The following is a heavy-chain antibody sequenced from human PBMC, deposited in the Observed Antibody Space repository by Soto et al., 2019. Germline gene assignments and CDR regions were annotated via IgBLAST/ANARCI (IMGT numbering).Heavy chain of an antibody. CDR3: ARRGYSYGYRFDP. Sequence: SETLSLTCTVSGGSISSSSYYWGWIRQPPGKGLEWIGSIYYSGSTYYNPSLKSRVTISVDTSKNQFSLKLSSVTAADTAVYYCARRGYSYGYRFDPWGQGTLVTVPQ. J-gene: IGHJ5*02. V-gene: IGHV4-39*01. CDR1: GGSISSSSYY. D-gene: IGHD5-18*01. CDR2: IYYSGST.